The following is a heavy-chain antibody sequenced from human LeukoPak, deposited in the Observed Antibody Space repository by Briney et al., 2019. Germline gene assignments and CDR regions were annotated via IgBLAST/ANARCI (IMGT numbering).Heavy chain of an antibody. D-gene: IGHD2-15*01. CDR3: ARDSGFRYCSGGSCYSVGTLDY. V-gene: IGHV4-34*01. J-gene: IGHJ4*02. CDR1: GGSFSGYY. CDR2: INHSGST. Sequence: SETLSLTCAVYGGSFSGYYWSWIRQPPGKGLEWIGEINHSGSTNYNPSLKSRVTISVDTSKNQFSLQLNSVTPEDTAVYYCARDSGFRYCSGGSCYSVGTLDYWGQGTLVTVSS.